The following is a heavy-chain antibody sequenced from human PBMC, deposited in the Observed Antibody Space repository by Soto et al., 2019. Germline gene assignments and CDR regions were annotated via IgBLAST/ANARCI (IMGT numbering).Heavy chain of an antibody. Sequence: SGAEVKKPGASVKVSCKASGYTFTDYGISWVRQAPGQGLEWMGWISGYNGNTKYAQKFQGRVTMTTDTPTNTAYMELRSMRSDDTAVYYFARDREYYYDSSGNYYYHYGLGVWGQGTTVTVS. J-gene: IGHJ6*02. CDR1: GYTFTDYG. V-gene: IGHV1-18*04. CDR3: ARDREYYYDSSGNYYYHYGLGV. CDR2: ISGYNGNT. D-gene: IGHD3-22*01.